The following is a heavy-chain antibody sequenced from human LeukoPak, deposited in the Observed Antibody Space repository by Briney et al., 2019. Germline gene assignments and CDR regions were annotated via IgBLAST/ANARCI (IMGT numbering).Heavy chain of an antibody. CDR1: GFTFNSYE. J-gene: IGHJ4*02. Sequence: GGSLRLSCAASGFTFNSYEMNWVRQAPGKWLEWVSYINSGGSAIYYADSVKGRFTISRDNAKNSLYLQMNSLRADDTAVYYCARGGSYVHYWGQGTLVTVSS. CDR2: INSGGSAI. D-gene: IGHD1-26*01. CDR3: ARGGSYVHY. V-gene: IGHV3-48*03.